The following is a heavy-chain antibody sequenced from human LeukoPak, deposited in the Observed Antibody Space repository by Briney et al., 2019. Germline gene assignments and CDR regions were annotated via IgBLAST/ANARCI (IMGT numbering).Heavy chain of an antibody. CDR1: GGSISSYY. Sequence: SETLSLTCTVSGGSISSYYWSWIRQPAGKGLEWIGRIYNSGSTTYNPSLKSRVTMSVDTSKNQFSLKLSSVTAADTAVYYCARGGVGKAAHPMQFDYWGQGTLVTVSS. J-gene: IGHJ4*02. CDR3: ARGGVGKAAHPMQFDY. D-gene: IGHD6-6*01. CDR2: IYNSGST. V-gene: IGHV4-4*07.